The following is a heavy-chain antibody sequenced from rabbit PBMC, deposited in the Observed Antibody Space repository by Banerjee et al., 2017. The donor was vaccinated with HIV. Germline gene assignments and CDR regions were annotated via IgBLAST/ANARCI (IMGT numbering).Heavy chain of an antibody. J-gene: IGHJ6*01. CDR3: ARDLAGVTGWNFGL. Sequence: QSLEESGGGLVKPGASLTLTCKASGFSLSSGAMSWVRQAPGKGLEWIACINTSSGNTVYASWAKGRFTISKTSSTTVTLQMTSLTAADTATYFCARDLAGVTGWNFGLWGPGTLVTVS. V-gene: IGHV1S40*01. CDR2: INTSSGNT. CDR1: GFSLSSGA. D-gene: IGHD4-1*01.